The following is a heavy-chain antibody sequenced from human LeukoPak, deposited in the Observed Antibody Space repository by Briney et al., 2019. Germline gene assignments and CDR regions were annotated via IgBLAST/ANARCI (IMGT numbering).Heavy chain of an antibody. CDR1: GFTFSSYE. Sequence: GGSLRLSCAASGFTFSSYEMNWVRQAPGKGLEWVSYISSSSSYTNYADSVKGRFTISRDNAKNSLYLQMNSLRAEDTAVYYCARGGGKRVLDYWGQGTLVTVSS. J-gene: IGHJ4*02. CDR3: ARGGGKRVLDY. V-gene: IGHV3-21*05. CDR2: ISSSSSYT. D-gene: IGHD4-23*01.